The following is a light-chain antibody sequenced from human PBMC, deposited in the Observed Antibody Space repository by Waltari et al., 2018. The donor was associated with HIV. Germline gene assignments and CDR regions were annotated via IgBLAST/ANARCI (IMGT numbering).Light chain of an antibody. CDR3: ATWDDTPTGHVL. CDR2: SNN. CDR1: TSNIGTNV. Sequence: QSVLAQPPSVSGTSGQRVTISCSGTTSNIGTNVVNWYTQAPGTAPKPLLSSNNRRPSGVRDRFSGFKSGTSASLAINGLRSGDEAYYYCATWDDTPTGHVLFGGGTKVTVL. J-gene: IGLJ2*01. V-gene: IGLV1-44*01.